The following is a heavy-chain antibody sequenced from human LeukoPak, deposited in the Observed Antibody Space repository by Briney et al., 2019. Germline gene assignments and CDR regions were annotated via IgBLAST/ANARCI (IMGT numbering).Heavy chain of an antibody. CDR3: ARAEGGVIFGVVIGAFDI. Sequence: SQTLSLTCTVSGGSISSGGYYWSWIRQHPGKGLEWIGYIYYSGSTYHNPSLKSRVTISVDTSKNQFSLKLSSVTAADTAVYYCARAEGGVIFGVVIGAFDIWGQGTMVTVSS. CDR1: GGSISSGGYY. V-gene: IGHV4-31*03. CDR2: IYYSGST. D-gene: IGHD3-3*01. J-gene: IGHJ3*02.